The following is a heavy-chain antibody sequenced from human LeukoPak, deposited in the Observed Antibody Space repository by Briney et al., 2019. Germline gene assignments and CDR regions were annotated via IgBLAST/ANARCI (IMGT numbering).Heavy chain of an antibody. CDR1: GFTFSYAW. J-gene: IGHJ4*02. Sequence: GGSLRLSCAASGFTFSYAWMTWVRQAPGKGLERVGRIKSKTDGGTTDYAAPVKGRFTISRDDSKNTLYLQMNSLKTEDTAVYYCTTEYGGNPPCYFDYWGQGTLVTVSS. D-gene: IGHD4-23*01. V-gene: IGHV3-15*01. CDR3: TTEYGGNPPCYFDY. CDR2: IKSKTDGGTT.